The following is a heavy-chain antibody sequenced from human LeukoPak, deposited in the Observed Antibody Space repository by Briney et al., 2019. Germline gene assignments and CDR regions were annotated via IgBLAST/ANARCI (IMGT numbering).Heavy chain of an antibody. CDR1: GFTFSTYG. Sequence: GGSLRLSCAASGFTFSTYGMHWVRQAPGKGLEWVAIIWYDGTYKYYADSVKGRFTISRDNSKNTLYLQMNSLRAEDTAVYYCAKEGGIAAAGYRYYFDYWGQGTLVTVSS. CDR3: AKEGGIAAAGYRYYFDY. J-gene: IGHJ4*02. CDR2: IWYDGTYK. V-gene: IGHV3-33*06. D-gene: IGHD6-13*01.